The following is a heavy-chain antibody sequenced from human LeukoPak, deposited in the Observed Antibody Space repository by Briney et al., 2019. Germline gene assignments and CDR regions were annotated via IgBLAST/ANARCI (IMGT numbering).Heavy chain of an antibody. J-gene: IGHJ3*02. Sequence: GASVKVSCKASGYTFTSYGISWVRQAPGQGLEWMGWISAYNGNTNYAQKLQGRVTMTTDTSTSTAYMELRSLRSDDTAVYYCARGIAAAGSGVGAFDIWGQGTMVTVSS. CDR3: ARGIAAAGSGVGAFDI. V-gene: IGHV1-18*01. D-gene: IGHD6-13*01. CDR1: GYTFTSYG. CDR2: ISAYNGNT.